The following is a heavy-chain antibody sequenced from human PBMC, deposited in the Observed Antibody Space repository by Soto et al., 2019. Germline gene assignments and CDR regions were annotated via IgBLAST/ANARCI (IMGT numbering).Heavy chain of an antibody. CDR3: ARTYGMITFGGVIAFDY. CDR2: ISSSSSTI. Sequence: EVQLVESGGGLVQPGGSLRLSCAASGFTFSSYSMNWVRQAPGKGLEWVSYISSSSSTIYYADSVKGRFTISRNNAKNSLYRQMNSLRGEDTAVYYCARTYGMITFGGVIAFDYWGQGTLVTVSS. CDR1: GFTFSSYS. V-gene: IGHV3-48*01. J-gene: IGHJ4*02. D-gene: IGHD3-16*02.